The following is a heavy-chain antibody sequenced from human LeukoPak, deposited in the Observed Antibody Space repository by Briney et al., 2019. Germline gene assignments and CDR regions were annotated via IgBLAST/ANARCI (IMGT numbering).Heavy chain of an antibody. J-gene: IGHJ4*02. CDR1: GDSLSGGGSS. V-gene: IGHV4-31*03. D-gene: IGHD3-10*01. Sequence: SETLSLTCTASGDSLSGGGSSWTWIRQRPGKGLEWIGYIYDSGNSYYNPSLKSRVNISVDTSKNQFSLKLNSVTAADTAVYYCARDRSGSTTRFFDYWGQGSLVAVSS. CDR3: ARDRSGSTTRFFDY. CDR2: IYDSGNS.